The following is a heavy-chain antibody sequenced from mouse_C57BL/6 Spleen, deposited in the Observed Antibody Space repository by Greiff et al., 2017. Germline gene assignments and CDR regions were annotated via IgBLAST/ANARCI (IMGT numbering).Heavy chain of an antibody. J-gene: IGHJ3*01. Sequence: EVKLVESGGGLVKPGGSLKLSCAASGFTFSDYGMHWVRQAPEKGLEWVAYISSGSSTIYYADTVKGRFTISRDNANNTLFLQMTSLRSEDTAMYYCARSYYGSSYGFAYWGQGTLVTVSA. CDR3: ARSYYGSSYGFAY. D-gene: IGHD1-1*01. CDR1: GFTFSDYG. CDR2: ISSGSSTI. V-gene: IGHV5-17*01.